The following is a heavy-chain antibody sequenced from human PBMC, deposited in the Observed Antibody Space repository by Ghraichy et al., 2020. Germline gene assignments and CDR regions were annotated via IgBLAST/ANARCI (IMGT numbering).Heavy chain of an antibody. Sequence: GGSLRLSCAASGFTFSSAWMSWVRQPPGKGLEWVGRIRNKTDGGTADYSAPVKGRFTISRDDSENTLYLQMNSLKTEDTAVYYCTCRTFYSEEDYWGQGALVTVSS. CDR3: TCRTFYSEEDY. CDR1: GFTFSSAW. J-gene: IGHJ4*02. CDR2: IRNKTDGGTA. V-gene: IGHV3-15*01. D-gene: IGHD2/OR15-2a*01.